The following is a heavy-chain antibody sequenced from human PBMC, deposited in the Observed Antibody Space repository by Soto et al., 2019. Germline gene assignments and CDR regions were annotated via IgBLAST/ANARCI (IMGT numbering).Heavy chain of an antibody. J-gene: IGHJ4*02. D-gene: IGHD2-2*01. CDR1: GFTFSSYA. Sequence: EVQLLESGGGLVQPGGSLRLSCAASGFTFSSYAMSWVRQAPGKVLEWVSAISGSGGRTYYADSVKGRFTISRDNSKNTLYLQMNSLRAEDTAVYYCAKAYTPYCSSTSCYVFDYWGQGTLVTVSS. V-gene: IGHV3-23*01. CDR2: ISGSGGRT. CDR3: AKAYTPYCSSTSCYVFDY.